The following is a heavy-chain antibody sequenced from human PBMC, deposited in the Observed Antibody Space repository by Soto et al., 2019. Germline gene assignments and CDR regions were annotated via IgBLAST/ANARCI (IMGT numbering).Heavy chain of an antibody. D-gene: IGHD3-10*01. CDR1: GFSLSNARMG. CDR2: IFSNDEK. CDR3: ARISMVRGVTTYYYYGMDV. V-gene: IGHV2-26*01. Sequence: QVTLKESGPVLVKPTETLTLTCTVSGFSLSNARMGVSWIRQPPGKALEWLAHIFSNDEKSYSTSLKSRLTISKDTSKSQVVLTMTNMDPVDTATYYCARISMVRGVTTYYYYGMDVWAKGPRSPSP. J-gene: IGHJ6*02.